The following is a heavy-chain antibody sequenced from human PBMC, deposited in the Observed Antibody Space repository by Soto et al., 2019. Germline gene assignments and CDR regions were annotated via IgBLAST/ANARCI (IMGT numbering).Heavy chain of an antibody. D-gene: IGHD4-4*01. CDR2: ISYDGSNK. CDR1: GFTFSSYA. CDR3: ARVRANSNQIPYYYGMDV. Sequence: GGSLRLSCAASGFTFSSYAMHWVRQAPGKGLEWVAVISYDGSNKYYADSVKGRFTISRDNSRNTLYLQMNSLRAEDTAVYYCARVRANSNQIPYYYGMDVWVQGTTVTVSS. V-gene: IGHV3-30-3*01. J-gene: IGHJ6*02.